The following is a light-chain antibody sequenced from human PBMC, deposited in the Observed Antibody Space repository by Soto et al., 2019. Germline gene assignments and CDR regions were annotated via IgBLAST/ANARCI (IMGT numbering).Light chain of an antibody. V-gene: IGKV1D-13*01. CDR3: QQFNNWPVT. J-gene: IGKJ3*01. CDR1: QSIRKY. CDR2: DAS. Sequence: QITQSPSSLSASVGCRVIITCRSSQSIRKYLNWYQHKPGKVPTLLIYDASTLQSGVPSRFSGTASGTDFTLTINSLQPEDFATYYCQQFNNWPVTFGPGTKVDI.